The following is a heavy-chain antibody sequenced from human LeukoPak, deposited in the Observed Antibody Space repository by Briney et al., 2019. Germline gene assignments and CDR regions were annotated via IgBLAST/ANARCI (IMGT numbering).Heavy chain of an antibody. CDR3: AREHYDTSGYYYYFDD. CDR2: INPNSGDP. Sequence: ASVKVSCKTSGYTFTDSYIHWVRQAPGQGLEWMGRINPNSGDPNYPQKFQGRVTMTTDTSTSTAYMEVRSLKSDDTAVYYCAREHYDTSGYYYYFDDWGRGTLVTVSS. D-gene: IGHD3-22*01. J-gene: IGHJ4*02. CDR1: GYTFTDSY. V-gene: IGHV1-2*06.